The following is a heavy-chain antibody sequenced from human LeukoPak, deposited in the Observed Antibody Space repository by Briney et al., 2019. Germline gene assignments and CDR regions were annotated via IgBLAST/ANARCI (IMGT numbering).Heavy chain of an antibody. D-gene: IGHD2-15*01. Sequence: ASVKVSCKASGYTFTSYGITWVRQAPGQGLEWMGWISAYNGDTKYAQNLQGRVTLTTDTSTSTAYMELRSLRSEDTAVYYCARALGYCSGGSCSGDYWGQGTLVTVSS. CDR3: ARALGYCSGGSCSGDY. CDR2: ISAYNGDT. CDR1: GYTFTSYG. J-gene: IGHJ4*02. V-gene: IGHV1-18*01.